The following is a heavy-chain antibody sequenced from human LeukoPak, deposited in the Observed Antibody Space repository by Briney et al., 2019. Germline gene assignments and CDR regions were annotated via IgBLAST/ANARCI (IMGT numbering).Heavy chain of an antibody. CDR1: GYTFSSYD. CDR2: MNPNSGNT. D-gene: IGHD6-19*01. J-gene: IGHJ3*02. Sequence: ASVKVSCKTSGYTFSSYDINWVRQASGQGLEGMGWMNPNSGNTGYAEKFQGRVTMTRDTSINTAYMDLSSLESDDTAVYYCARGPRGSGWAHDAFISGARGQWSPSLQ. V-gene: IGHV1-8*01. CDR3: ARGPRGSGWAHDAFIS.